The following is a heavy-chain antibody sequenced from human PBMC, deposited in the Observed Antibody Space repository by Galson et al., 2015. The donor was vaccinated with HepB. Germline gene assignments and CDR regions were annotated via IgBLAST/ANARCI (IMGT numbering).Heavy chain of an antibody. CDR3: ARAIAAAGMRTPTDY. D-gene: IGHD6-13*01. CDR1: GFTFSSYA. CDR2: ISYDGSNK. Sequence: SLRLSCAASGFTFSSYAMHWVRQAPGKGLEWVAVISYDGSNKYYADSVKGRFTISRDNSKNTLYLQMNSLRAEDTAVYYCARAIAAAGMRTPTDYWGQGTLVTVSS. J-gene: IGHJ4*02. V-gene: IGHV3-30-3*01.